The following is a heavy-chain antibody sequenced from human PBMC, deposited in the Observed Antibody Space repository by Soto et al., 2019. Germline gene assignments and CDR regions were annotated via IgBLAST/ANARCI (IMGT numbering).Heavy chain of an antibody. Sequence: SETLSLTCPVSGGSISSYYWSWIRQPPGKGLEWIGYIYYSGSTNYNPSLKSRVTISVDTSKNQFSLKLSSVTAADTAVYYCARDCYYYDSSGYSDDAFDIWGQGTMVTVSS. D-gene: IGHD3-22*01. CDR1: GGSISSYY. CDR2: IYYSGST. J-gene: IGHJ3*02. CDR3: ARDCYYYDSSGYSDDAFDI. V-gene: IGHV4-59*01.